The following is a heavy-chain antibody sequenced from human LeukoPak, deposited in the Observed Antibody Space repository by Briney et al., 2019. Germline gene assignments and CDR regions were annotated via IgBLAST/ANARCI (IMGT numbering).Heavy chain of an antibody. D-gene: IGHD3-10*01. CDR3: AKDQVVRGVIVSPTDY. V-gene: IGHV3-23*01. CDR2: ISGSGGTT. Sequence: HTGGSLRLSCAASGFTFSTYAMSWVRQAPGKGLEWVSAISGSGGTTYYADSVKGRFTISSDNSKNTLYLQMNGLRAEDTAVYYCAKDQVVRGVIVSPTDYWGQGTLVTVSP. CDR1: GFTFSTYA. J-gene: IGHJ4*02.